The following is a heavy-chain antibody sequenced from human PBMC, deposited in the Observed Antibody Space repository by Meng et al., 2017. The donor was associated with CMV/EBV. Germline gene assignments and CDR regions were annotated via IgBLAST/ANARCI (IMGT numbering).Heavy chain of an antibody. CDR2: IYWDDDK. D-gene: IGHD4-17*01. Sequence: TLKGAGPTLGKPKQTLTLYCNFRGFSLSTSGVGVGLIRQPPGKALEWLALIYWDDDKRYSPSLKSRLTITKDTSKNQVVLTMTNMDPVDTATYYCARGGLRGFGYWGQGTLVTVSS. CDR3: ARGGLRGFGY. V-gene: IGHV2-5*02. J-gene: IGHJ4*02. CDR1: GFSLSTSGVG.